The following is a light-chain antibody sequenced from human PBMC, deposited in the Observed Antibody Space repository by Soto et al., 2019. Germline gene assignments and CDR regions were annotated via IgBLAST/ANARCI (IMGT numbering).Light chain of an antibody. Sequence: EIQLTQSPHTLSASIGDRVNITIRASQDVSNWLAWYQQKSGKAPKLLIYKASSLQSGVPSRFSGSGSGTEFTLTISSLQPDDFATYYCQHYYNYWTFGQGTKVDIK. CDR2: KAS. V-gene: IGKV1-5*03. CDR3: QHYYNYWT. J-gene: IGKJ1*01. CDR1: QDVSNW.